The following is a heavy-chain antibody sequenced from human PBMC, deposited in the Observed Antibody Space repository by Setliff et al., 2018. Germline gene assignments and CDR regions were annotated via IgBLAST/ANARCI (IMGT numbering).Heavy chain of an antibody. V-gene: IGHV1-2*02. CDR2: INPRTGVT. CDR1: GNSFTGHN. Sequence: ASVKVSCKVSGNSFTGHNLHWVRQAPGQGLEWMGWINPRTGVTNYAQKFKGRVTMTRDTSITTVYMDLSSLKSDDTAVYYCARGTDYHGSGSYWAKDVWGKGTTVTVSS. D-gene: IGHD3-10*01. J-gene: IGHJ6*04. CDR3: ARGTDYHGSGSYWAKDV.